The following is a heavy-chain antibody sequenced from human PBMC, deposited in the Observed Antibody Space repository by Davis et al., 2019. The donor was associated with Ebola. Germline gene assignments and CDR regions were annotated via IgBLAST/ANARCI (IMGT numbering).Heavy chain of an antibody. CDR1: GGSISSSSYY. CDR3: ARWYRSSWYQNNWFDP. Sequence: PSETLSLTCTVSGGSISSSSYYWGWIRQPPGKGLEWIGIIYYSGSTYYNPSLKSRVTISVDTSKNQFSLKRSSVTAADTAVYYCARWYRSSWYQNNWFDPWGQGTLVTVSS. J-gene: IGHJ5*02. D-gene: IGHD6-13*01. V-gene: IGHV4-39*01. CDR2: IYYSGST.